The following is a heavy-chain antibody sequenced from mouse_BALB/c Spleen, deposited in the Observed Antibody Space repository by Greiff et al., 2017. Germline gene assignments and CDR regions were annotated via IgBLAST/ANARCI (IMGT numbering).Heavy chain of an antibody. Sequence: QVQLKESGAELVKPGASVKLSCKASGYTFTSYWMHWVKQRPGQGLEWIGEINPSNGRTNYNEKFKSKATLTVDKSSSTAYMQLSSLTSEDSAVYYCARRGTVVAHYAMDYWGQGTSVTVSS. D-gene: IGHD1-1*01. CDR3: ARRGTVVAHYAMDY. V-gene: IGHV1S81*02. CDR2: INPSNGRT. J-gene: IGHJ4*01. CDR1: GYTFTSYW.